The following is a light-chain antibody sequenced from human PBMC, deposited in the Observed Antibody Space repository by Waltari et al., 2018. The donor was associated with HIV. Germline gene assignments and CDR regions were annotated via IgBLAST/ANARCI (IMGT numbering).Light chain of an antibody. Sequence: TQSPATLSVSPGDKITISCRASQNIGSKLAWYQHKPGQSPCLLTSEASTRAPGVPARFSGSGFGTDFTLTINNLESGDFAIYYCQQFHDWPLYTFGQGTKLE. CDR1: QNIGSK. CDR3: QQFHDWPLYT. J-gene: IGKJ2*01. V-gene: IGKV3-15*01. CDR2: EAS.